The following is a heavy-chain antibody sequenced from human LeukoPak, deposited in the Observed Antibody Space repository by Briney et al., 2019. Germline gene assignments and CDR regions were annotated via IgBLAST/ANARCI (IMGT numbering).Heavy chain of an antibody. CDR1: GFPFSSYW. J-gene: IGHJ3*02. CDR2: IKQDGSEK. CDR3: ARGMVYAVFDI. V-gene: IGHV3-7*01. Sequence: GALRLSCAASGFPFSSYWMSWVRQAPGKGLEWVANIKQDGSEKYYVDSVKGRFTISRDNAKNSLYLQMNSLRAEDTAVYYCARGMVYAVFDIWGQGTMVTVSS. D-gene: IGHD2-8*01.